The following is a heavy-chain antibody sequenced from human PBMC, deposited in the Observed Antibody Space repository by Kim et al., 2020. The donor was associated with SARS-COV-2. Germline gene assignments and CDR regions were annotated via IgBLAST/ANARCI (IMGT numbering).Heavy chain of an antibody. CDR1: GFTFSSFI. CDR3: VRDQIQGWFYVAVYDF. D-gene: IGHD5-18*01. J-gene: IGHJ4*02. V-gene: IGHV3-30-3*01. Sequence: GGSLRLSCAASGFTFSSFIIHWVRQAPGKGLEWVAAISYDGNNKNVADSVKGRFSVSRDNSQNTVYLQMNGLRPDDTSVYYCVRDQIQGWFYVAVYDFWGQGTLVTVSS. CDR2: ISYDGNNK.